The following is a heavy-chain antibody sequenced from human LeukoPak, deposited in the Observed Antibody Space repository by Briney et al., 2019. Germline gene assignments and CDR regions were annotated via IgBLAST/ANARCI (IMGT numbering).Heavy chain of an antibody. D-gene: IGHD2-2*01. CDR1: GGSISSSSYY. V-gene: IGHV4-39*01. Sequence: SETLSLTCTVAGGSISSSSYYWGWIRQPPGKGLEWIGSIYNSGSTYYNPSLKSRVTISVDTSKNQFSLKLSSVTAADTAVYYCASDCSSTSCYGSDYWGQGTLVTVSS. J-gene: IGHJ4*02. CDR3: ASDCSSTSCYGSDY. CDR2: IYNSGST.